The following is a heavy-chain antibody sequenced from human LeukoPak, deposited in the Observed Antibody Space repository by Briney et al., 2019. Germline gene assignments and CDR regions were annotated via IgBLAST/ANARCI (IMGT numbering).Heavy chain of an antibody. D-gene: IGHD1-7*01. CDR2: ISGSGGST. CDR1: GFTFSSYA. Sequence: GGPLRLSCAASGFTFSSYAMSWVRQAPGKGLEWVSAISGSGGSTYYADSVKGRFTISRDNSKNTLYLQMNSLRAEDTAVYYCAKVVELPYYGMDVWGQGTTVTVSS. J-gene: IGHJ6*02. V-gene: IGHV3-23*01. CDR3: AKVVELPYYGMDV.